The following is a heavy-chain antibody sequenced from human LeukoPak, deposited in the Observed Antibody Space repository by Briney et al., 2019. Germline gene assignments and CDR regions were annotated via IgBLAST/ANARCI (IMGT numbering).Heavy chain of an antibody. CDR2: ISAYNGNT. CDR1: GYTFTSYG. J-gene: IGHJ4*02. V-gene: IGHV1-18*01. Sequence: ASVTVSCMASGYTFTSYGISWVRQAPGQGLEWMGWISAYNGNTNYAQKLQGRVTMTTDTSTSTAYMELRSLRSDDTAVYYCARDLYSGYDFDYWGQGTLVTVSS. CDR3: ARDLYSGYDFDY. D-gene: IGHD5-12*01.